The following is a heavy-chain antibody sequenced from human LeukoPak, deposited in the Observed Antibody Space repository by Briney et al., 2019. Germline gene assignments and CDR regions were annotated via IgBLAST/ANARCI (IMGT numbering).Heavy chain of an antibody. Sequence: GGSLRLSCAASGFTFSSYSMNWVRQAPGKGLEWVSYISHSSSTIYYADSVKGRFTISRDNAKKSLYLQMNSLRAEDTAMFYCARVFMSSSWSDFDYWGQGTLVTVSS. J-gene: IGHJ4*02. D-gene: IGHD6-13*01. V-gene: IGHV3-48*01. CDR1: GFTFSSYS. CDR3: ARVFMSSSWSDFDY. CDR2: ISHSSSTI.